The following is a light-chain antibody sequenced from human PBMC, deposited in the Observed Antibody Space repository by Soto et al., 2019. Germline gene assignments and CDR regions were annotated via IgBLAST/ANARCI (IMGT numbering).Light chain of an antibody. Sequence: EMGMTQSPGTLSLSPGERATLSCRSSQRVSRSNIGWYQQKPGQAPSLLIYGASKRTTGVPDRFSGSGSDTEFTLIISRLEPEDFAVYYCHHYGSTLLPFGGGTKVDIK. CDR2: GAS. CDR1: QRVSRSN. V-gene: IGKV3-20*01. CDR3: HHYGSTLLP. J-gene: IGKJ4*01.